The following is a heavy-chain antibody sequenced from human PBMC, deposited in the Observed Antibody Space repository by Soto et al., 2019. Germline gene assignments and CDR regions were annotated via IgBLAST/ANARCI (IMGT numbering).Heavy chain of an antibody. CDR1: GLTFSRHW. J-gene: IGHJ4*02. CDR2: IKQDGSGK. V-gene: IGHV3-7*03. D-gene: IGHD3-3*01. Sequence: GGSLRLSCTASGLTFSRHWMSWVRQAPGKGLEWVANIKQDGSGKYYVDSVKGRFTISRDNAKNSLFLQMISLRDEDTAVYYCASRAPDDVYYGVFDYWGQGALVTVSS. CDR3: ASRAPDDVYYGVFDY.